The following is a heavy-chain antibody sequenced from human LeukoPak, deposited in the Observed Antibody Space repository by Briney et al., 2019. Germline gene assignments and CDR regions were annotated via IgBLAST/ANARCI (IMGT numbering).Heavy chain of an antibody. D-gene: IGHD1-14*01. CDR2: MYPGDSDA. V-gene: IGHV5-51*01. J-gene: IGHJ4*02. Sequence: GESLKISCQGSGYRFSNYWIGWVRQMPGRGLECMGIMYPGDSDARYSPSFQGQITMSADKSIDTAYLQWNSLKASDTAIYCCARGGITGTPVYYWGRGTVVTVPS. CDR1: GYRFSNYW. CDR3: ARGGITGTPVYY.